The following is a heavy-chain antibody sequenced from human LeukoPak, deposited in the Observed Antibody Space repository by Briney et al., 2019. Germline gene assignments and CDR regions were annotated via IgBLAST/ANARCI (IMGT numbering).Heavy chain of an antibody. CDR1: GFTFASYA. Sequence: GGSLRLSCAASGFTFASYAMSWVRQAPGKGLEWVSAISGSGGSTYSADSVKGRFTISRDNSKNTLYLQKNSLRAEDTAVYYCAKSLSTVTSLVHWGQGTLVTVSS. CDR3: AKSLSTVTSLVH. J-gene: IGHJ4*02. CDR2: ISGSGGST. V-gene: IGHV3-23*01. D-gene: IGHD4-17*01.